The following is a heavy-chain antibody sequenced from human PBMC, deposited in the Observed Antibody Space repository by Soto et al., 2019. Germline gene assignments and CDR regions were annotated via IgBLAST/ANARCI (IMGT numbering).Heavy chain of an antibody. Sequence: QVQLQESGPGLVKPSETLSLTCTVSGGSISSYYWSWIRQPPGKGLEWIGYIYYSASTNYNPSLKSRVTISVDTSKNQFSLKLSSVTAADTAVYYCARDGSDYGNNWFDPWGQGTLVTVSS. CDR2: IYYSAST. CDR3: ARDGSDYGNNWFDP. J-gene: IGHJ5*02. V-gene: IGHV4-59*01. D-gene: IGHD4-17*01. CDR1: GGSISSYY.